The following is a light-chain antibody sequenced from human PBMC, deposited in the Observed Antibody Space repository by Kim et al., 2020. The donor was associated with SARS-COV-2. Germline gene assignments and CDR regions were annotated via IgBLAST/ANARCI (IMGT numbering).Light chain of an antibody. J-gene: IGKJ4*01. CDR2: GAS. V-gene: IGKV3-15*01. Sequence: VCPGERATLSCRASQSVYSNLAWDQQKPGQAPRLLIYGASTRATGIPARFSGSGSGTEFTLTISSLQSEDFAVYYCQQYNNWPLTFGGGTKVDIK. CDR3: QQYNNWPLT. CDR1: QSVYSN.